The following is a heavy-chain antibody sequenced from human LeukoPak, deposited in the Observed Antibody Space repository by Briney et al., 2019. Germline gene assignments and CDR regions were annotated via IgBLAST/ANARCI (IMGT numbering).Heavy chain of an antibody. CDR1: GGSISSYY. J-gene: IGHJ4*02. CDR2: IYNSGST. D-gene: IGHD1-1*01. Sequence: SETLSLTCTVSGGSISSYYWSWIRQPPGKGLEWIGYIYNSGSTNYNPSLKSRVTISVDTSKNQFSLKLSSVTAADTAVYYCARVGENWNDDFLFDYWGQGTLVTVSS. V-gene: IGHV4-59*01. CDR3: ARVGENWNDDFLFDY.